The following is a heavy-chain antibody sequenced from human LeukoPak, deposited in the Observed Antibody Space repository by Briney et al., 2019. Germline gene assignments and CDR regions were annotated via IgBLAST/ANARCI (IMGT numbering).Heavy chain of an antibody. Sequence: ASVKVSCKASGYTFTGYYMHWVRQAPGQGLEWMGWINPNSGGTNYAQKFQGRVTMTRDTSISTAYMERSRLRSDDTAVYYCASLFLEWLTPIFDYWGQGTLVTVSS. V-gene: IGHV1-2*02. D-gene: IGHD3-3*01. J-gene: IGHJ4*02. CDR3: ASLFLEWLTPIFDY. CDR2: INPNSGGT. CDR1: GYTFTGYY.